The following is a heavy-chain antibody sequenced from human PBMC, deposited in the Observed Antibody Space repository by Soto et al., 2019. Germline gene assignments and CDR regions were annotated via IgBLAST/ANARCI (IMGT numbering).Heavy chain of an antibody. CDR2: IRGNAYGGTA. V-gene: IGHV3-49*03. CDR3: ARGELY. Sequence: EVQLVESGGGLVQPGRSLRLSCAASGFTFGDALMTWFRQAPGKGLEWVGFIRGNAYGGTAEYAASVQGRFTISRDDSKSIAYLQMNSLKTDATAVYYCARGELYWGQGTLVTVSS. J-gene: IGHJ4*02. CDR1: GFTFGDAL. D-gene: IGHD1-26*01.